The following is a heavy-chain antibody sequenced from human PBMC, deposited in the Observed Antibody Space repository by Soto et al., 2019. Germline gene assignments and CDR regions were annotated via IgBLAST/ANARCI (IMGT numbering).Heavy chain of an antibody. J-gene: IGHJ4*02. V-gene: IGHV3-33*01. CDR3: ARDLSSSLDY. CDR1: GFTFSSYG. D-gene: IGHD6-13*01. CDR2: IWYDGSNK. Sequence: QVQLVESGGGVVQPGRSLRLSCAASGFTFSSYGMHWVRQAPGKGLEWVAVIWYDGSNKYYADSVKGRFTISRDNSKNPLYLQMNSLRAEDTAVYYCARDLSSSLDYWGQGTLVTVSS.